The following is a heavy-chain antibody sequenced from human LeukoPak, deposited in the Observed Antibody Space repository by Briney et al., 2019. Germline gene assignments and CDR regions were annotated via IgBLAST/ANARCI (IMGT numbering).Heavy chain of an antibody. V-gene: IGHV3-21*01. Sequence: GGSLRLSCAASGFTFSSYSMNWVRQAPGKGLEWVSSISSSSSYIYYADSLKGRFTISRDNAKNSLYLQMNSLRAEDTAVYYCARLALRGVLVPWGQGTLVTVSS. CDR1: GFTFSSYS. CDR2: ISSSSSYI. CDR3: ARLALRGVLVP. J-gene: IGHJ5*02. D-gene: IGHD1-26*01.